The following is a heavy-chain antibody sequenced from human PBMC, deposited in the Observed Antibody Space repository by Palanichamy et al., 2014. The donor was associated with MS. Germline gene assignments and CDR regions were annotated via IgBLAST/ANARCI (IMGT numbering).Heavy chain of an antibody. CDR1: GFTFNDYW. V-gene: IGHV3-7*01. J-gene: IGHJ4*02. CDR3: AIWNGRDY. CDR2: LNQVGNEK. Sequence: EVQLVESGGGLVQPGGSLRLSCAASGFTFNDYWMTWVRQAPGKGLEWVANLNQVGNEKYYVDSVKGRFTISRDNAKNSLYLQMNSLGDEDAAVYCCAIWNGRDYWGQGTLVTVSS. D-gene: IGHD1-1*01.